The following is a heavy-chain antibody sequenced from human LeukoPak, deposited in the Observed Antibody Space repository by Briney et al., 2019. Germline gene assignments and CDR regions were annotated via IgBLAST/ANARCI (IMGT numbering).Heavy chain of an antibody. V-gene: IGHV3-30*02. CDR1: GFTFSNYG. CDR3: AKDMTVAGTGDDFQH. Sequence: GGSLRLSCAASGFTFSNYGMQWVRQAPGKGLEWVAFIRFAGTNNHYADSVKGRFTISRDNSKNTLYLQMNSLRAEDTAVYYCAKDMTVAGTGDDFQHWGQGTLVTVSS. D-gene: IGHD6-19*01. CDR2: IRFAGTNN. J-gene: IGHJ1*01.